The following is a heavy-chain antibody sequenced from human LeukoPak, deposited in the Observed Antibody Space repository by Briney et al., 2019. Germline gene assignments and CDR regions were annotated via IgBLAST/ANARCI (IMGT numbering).Heavy chain of an antibody. V-gene: IGHV3-30*01. CDR3: ARGGYSTVRGVIPFDY. CDR2: ISYDGSTK. J-gene: IGHJ4*02. Sequence: GGSLRLSCAASGFTFSTYAMHWVRQAPGKGLEWVAVISYDGSTKYYGDSVKGRFTISRDNSKDTLYLQMNSRRAEDTAVYYCARGGYSTVRGVIPFDYWGQGTLVTVSS. CDR1: GFTFSTYA. D-gene: IGHD3-10*01.